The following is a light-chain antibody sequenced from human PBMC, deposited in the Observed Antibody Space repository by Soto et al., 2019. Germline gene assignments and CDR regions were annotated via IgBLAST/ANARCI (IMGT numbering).Light chain of an antibody. CDR3: QQYTNWSLT. CDR2: GAS. V-gene: IGKV3-15*01. J-gene: IGKJ1*01. Sequence: EILMTQSPSTLSVSPGEGVSLSCRASQGLATDLEWYQQRPGKPPRLLIYGASTMATDFPARFGGSGAGTEFTLTISSLQSEDSEIYYCQQYTNWSLTFGQGTKVDIK. CDR1: QGLATD.